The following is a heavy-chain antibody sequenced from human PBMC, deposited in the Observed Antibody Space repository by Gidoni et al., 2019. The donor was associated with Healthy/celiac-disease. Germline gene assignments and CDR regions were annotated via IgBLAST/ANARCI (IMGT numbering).Heavy chain of an antibody. CDR2: IYPGGST. D-gene: IGHD2-2*01. J-gene: IGHJ5*02. Sequence: QVQLQESGPGLVKPSGTLSLTCAVPGGSIISSNWWTWVRQIPGKGLEWIGEIYPGGSTNYNPSLKSRVTISVDTSNNHFSLHLTSVTAADTAVYYCTTKDSSTSATPFDPWGQGTLVXVSS. CDR3: TTKDSSTSATPFDP. V-gene: IGHV4-4*02. CDR1: GGSIISSNW.